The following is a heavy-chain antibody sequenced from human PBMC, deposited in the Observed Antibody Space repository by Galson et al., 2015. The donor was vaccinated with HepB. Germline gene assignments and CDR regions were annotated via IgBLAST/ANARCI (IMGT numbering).Heavy chain of an antibody. V-gene: IGHV3-30*18. CDR3: AKGSLGITMMLLGAFDI. Sequence: SLRLSCAASGFTFSSYGMHWVRQAPGKGLEWVAVISYDGSNKYYADSVKGRFTISRDNSKNTLYLQMNSLRAEDTAVYYCAKGSLGITMMLLGAFDIWGQGTMVTVSS. CDR1: GFTFSSYG. J-gene: IGHJ3*02. CDR2: ISYDGSNK. D-gene: IGHD3-22*01.